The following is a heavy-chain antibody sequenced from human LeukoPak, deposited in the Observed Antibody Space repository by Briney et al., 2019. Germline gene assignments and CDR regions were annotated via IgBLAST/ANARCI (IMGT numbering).Heavy chain of an antibody. J-gene: IGHJ4*02. CDR3: ARQADYYVSY. Sequence: SETLSLTCAVYGGSFSGYYWSWIRQPPGKGLEWIGEINHSGSTNYNPSLKSRVTISVDTSKNQFSLTLSSVTPADTAVYYCARQADYYVSYWGQGTLVTVSS. V-gene: IGHV4-34*01. D-gene: IGHD3-10*02. CDR2: INHSGST. CDR1: GGSFSGYY.